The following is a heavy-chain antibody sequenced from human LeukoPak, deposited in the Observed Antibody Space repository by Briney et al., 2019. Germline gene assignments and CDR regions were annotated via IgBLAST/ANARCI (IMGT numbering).Heavy chain of an antibody. D-gene: IGHD3-16*01. J-gene: IGHJ4*02. V-gene: IGHV1-69*05. CDR1: GGTFSSYA. Sequence: SVKVSCKASGGTFSSYAISWVRQAPGQGLEWMGGIIPIFGTANYAQKFQGRVTITTDESTSTAYMELSSLRSEDTAVYYCARDGGAGYGDFDYWGQGTLVTVSS. CDR3: ARDGGAGYGDFDY. CDR2: IIPIFGTA.